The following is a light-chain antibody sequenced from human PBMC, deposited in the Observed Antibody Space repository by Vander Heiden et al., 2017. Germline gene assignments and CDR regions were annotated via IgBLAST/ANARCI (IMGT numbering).Light chain of an antibody. CDR1: GSDLGNYNF. Sequence: QSALTQAPSASGSPGQSVTISCTGSGSDLGNYNFVSWHQQHPGKAPKLILYDFDRRPSGVPDRFSGSKSGNTASLTVSVLQAEDEADYYCTSYAGHNPYVFGTGTRVTVL. J-gene: IGLJ1*01. CDR2: DFD. V-gene: IGLV2-8*01. CDR3: TSYAGHNPYV.